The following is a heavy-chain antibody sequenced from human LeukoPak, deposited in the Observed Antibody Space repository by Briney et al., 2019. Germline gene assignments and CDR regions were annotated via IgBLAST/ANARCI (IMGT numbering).Heavy chain of an antibody. D-gene: IGHD5-24*01. CDR1: GYTFTGYY. J-gene: IGHJ4*02. Sequence: ASVKVSCKASGYTFTGYYMHWVRQAPGQGLEWMGRINPNSGGTNYAQKFQGRVTMTRDTSISTAYMELSRLRSGDTAVYYCAREGDGYNARFDYWGQGTLVTVSS. CDR3: AREGDGYNARFDY. V-gene: IGHV1-2*06. CDR2: INPNSGGT.